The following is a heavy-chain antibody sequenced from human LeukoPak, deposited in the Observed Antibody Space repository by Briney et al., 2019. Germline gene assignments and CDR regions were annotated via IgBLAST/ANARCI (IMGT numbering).Heavy chain of an antibody. D-gene: IGHD3-9*01. Sequence: ASVNVSCKASGGTFSSYAINWGPRAPGQGLECMGRLIPIFGTANYAQKFQGRVTITADKSTSTAYMELSSLRSEDTAVYYCARDPAPYYDSLTGLDYWGQRTVVSVS. J-gene: IGHJ4*02. V-gene: IGHV1-69*06. CDR1: GGTFSSYA. CDR3: ARDPAPYYDSLTGLDY. CDR2: LIPIFGTA.